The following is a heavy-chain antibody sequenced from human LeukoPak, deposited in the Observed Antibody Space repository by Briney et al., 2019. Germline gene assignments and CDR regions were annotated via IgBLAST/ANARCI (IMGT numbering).Heavy chain of an antibody. CDR2: IYHSGST. V-gene: IGHV4-4*02. CDR3: ASRSRGNDAFDI. D-gene: IGHD3-16*01. J-gene: IGHJ3*02. Sequence: PSGTLSLTCAVSGGSISGSNWWTWVRQPPGKGLEWIGEIYHSGSTNYNPSLKSRVAISVDKSKNHFSLNLSSVTAADTAVYYCASRSRGNDAFDIWGQGTMVTVSS. CDR1: GGSISGSNW.